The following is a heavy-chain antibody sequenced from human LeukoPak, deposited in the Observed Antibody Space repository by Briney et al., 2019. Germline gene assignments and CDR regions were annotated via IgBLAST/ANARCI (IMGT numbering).Heavy chain of an antibody. Sequence: ASVTVSCTASGYTFTSYDISWVRQAPGQGLEWMGWMNPNSGNTGYAQKFQGRVTMTRDTSISTAYMELSRLRADDTAVYYCASPAYSGSYSGFDYWGQGTLVTVSS. CDR3: ASPAYSGSYSGFDY. J-gene: IGHJ4*02. CDR2: MNPNSGNT. D-gene: IGHD1-26*01. V-gene: IGHV1-8*01. CDR1: GYTFTSYD.